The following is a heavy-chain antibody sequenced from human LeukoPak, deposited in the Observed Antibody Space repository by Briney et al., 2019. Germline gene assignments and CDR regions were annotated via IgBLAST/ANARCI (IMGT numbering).Heavy chain of an antibody. CDR1: GFSFSSYS. CDR3: AAVFGSGYDYYFDY. Sequence: SVKVSCKASGFSFSSYSMQWVRQARGQRLEWIGWLAVGSGNTNYAQKFQGRVTITRDMSTSTAYMELSSLGSEDTALYYCAAVFGSGYDYYFDYWGQGALVTVSS. CDR2: LAVGSGNT. V-gene: IGHV1-58*02. J-gene: IGHJ4*02. D-gene: IGHD3-22*01.